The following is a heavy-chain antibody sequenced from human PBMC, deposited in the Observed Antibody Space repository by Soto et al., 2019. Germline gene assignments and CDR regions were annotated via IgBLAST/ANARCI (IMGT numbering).Heavy chain of an antibody. D-gene: IGHD2-8*01. J-gene: IGHJ4*02. CDR2: IWYDGSNK. V-gene: IGHV3-33*01. CDR1: GFTFSSYG. Sequence: GGSLRLSCAASGFTFSSYGMHWVRQAPGKGLEWVAVIWYDGSNKYYADSVKGRFTISRDNSKNTLYLQMNSLRAEDTAVYYCARRDIVLSYYFDYWGQGTLVTVSS. CDR3: ARRDIVLSYYFDY.